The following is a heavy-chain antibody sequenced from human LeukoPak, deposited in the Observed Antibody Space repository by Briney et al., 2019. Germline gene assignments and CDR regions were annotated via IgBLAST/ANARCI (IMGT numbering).Heavy chain of an antibody. J-gene: IGHJ4*02. Sequence: GGSLRLSCAASGFTSSSYAMSWVRQAPGKGLEWVSAISGSGGSTYYADSVKGRFTISRDNSKNTLYLQMNSLRAEDTAVYYCAKSGMDSSSWYYFDYWGQGTLVTVSS. CDR3: AKSGMDSSSWYYFDY. D-gene: IGHD6-13*01. V-gene: IGHV3-23*01. CDR1: GFTSSSYA. CDR2: ISGSGGST.